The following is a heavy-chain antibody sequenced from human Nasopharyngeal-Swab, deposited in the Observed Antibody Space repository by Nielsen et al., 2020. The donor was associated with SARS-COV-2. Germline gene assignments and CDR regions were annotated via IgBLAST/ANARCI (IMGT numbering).Heavy chain of an antibody. J-gene: IGHJ4*02. CDR3: TTDFYFDY. Sequence: VRQMPGKGLEWVGRIGDKDHNYATTYGASVQGRFTISRDDSKNTVFLQMDSLKTEDTALYYYTTDFYFDYWGQGTLVTVSS. CDR2: IGDKDHNYAT. V-gene: IGHV3-73*01.